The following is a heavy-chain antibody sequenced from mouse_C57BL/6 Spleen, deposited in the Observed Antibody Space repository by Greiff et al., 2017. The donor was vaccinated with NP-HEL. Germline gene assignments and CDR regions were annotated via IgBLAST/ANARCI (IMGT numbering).Heavy chain of an antibody. Sequence: EVQLVESGGGLVKPGGSLKLSCAASGFTFSSYTMSWVRQTPEKRLEWVATISGGGGNTYYPDSVKGRFTISRDNAKNTLYLQMSSLRSEDTALYYCARQPYYYGVYWYFDVWGTGTTVTVSS. J-gene: IGHJ1*03. V-gene: IGHV5-9*01. CDR1: GFTFSSYT. D-gene: IGHD1-1*01. CDR3: ARQPYYYGVYWYFDV. CDR2: ISGGGGNT.